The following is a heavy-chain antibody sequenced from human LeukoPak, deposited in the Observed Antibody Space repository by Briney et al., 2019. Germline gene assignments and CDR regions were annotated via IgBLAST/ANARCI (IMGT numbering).Heavy chain of an antibody. V-gene: IGHV4-39*07. CDR1: GGSISSSSYY. Sequence: SETLSLTCTVSGGSISSSSYYWGWIRQPPGKGLEWIGSIYHSGSTYYNPSLKSRVTISVDTSKNQFSLKLSSVTAADTAVYYCARSKWHTDTNWFDPWGQGTLVTVSS. CDR3: ARSKWHTDTNWFDP. CDR2: IYHSGST. D-gene: IGHD5-12*01. J-gene: IGHJ5*02.